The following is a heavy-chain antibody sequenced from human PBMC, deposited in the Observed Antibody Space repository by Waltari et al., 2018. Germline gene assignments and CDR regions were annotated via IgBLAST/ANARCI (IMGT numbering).Heavy chain of an antibody. Sequence: QVQLQESGPGLVKPSGTLSLTCAVSGGPIRSSNWWSWVRQPPGKGLEWIGEIYHSGSTNYNPSLKSRVTISVDKSKNQFSLKLSSVTAADTAVYYCARGQLGPSGSYYFNAFDIWGQGTMVTVSS. CDR2: IYHSGST. V-gene: IGHV4-4*02. CDR1: GGPIRSSNW. J-gene: IGHJ3*02. CDR3: ARGQLGPSGSYYFNAFDI. D-gene: IGHD1-26*01.